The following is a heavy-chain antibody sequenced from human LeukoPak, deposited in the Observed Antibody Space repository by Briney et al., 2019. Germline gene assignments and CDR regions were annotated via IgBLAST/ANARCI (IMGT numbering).Heavy chain of an antibody. CDR1: GFTFSSYA. J-gene: IGHJ1*01. Sequence: QPGRSLRLSCAASGFTFSSYAMHWVRQAPGKGLEWVAVISYDGSNKYYADSVKGRFTISRDNSKNTLYLQMNSLRAEDTAVYYCARDYYDSSGYYGYFQHWGQGTLVTVSS. CDR2: ISYDGSNK. CDR3: ARDYYDSSGYYGYFQH. V-gene: IGHV3-30-3*01. D-gene: IGHD3-22*01.